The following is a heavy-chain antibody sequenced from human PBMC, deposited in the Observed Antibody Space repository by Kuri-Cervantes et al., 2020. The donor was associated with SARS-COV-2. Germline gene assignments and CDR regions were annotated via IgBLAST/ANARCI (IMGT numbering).Heavy chain of an antibody. Sequence: GESLKISCAASGFTFSSYAMSWVRQAPGKGLEWVGFTKNKTNRGTTEYAASVKGRSTISRDDSKSIAYLQMNSLRAEDTAVYYCAREGADGDYVVDHWGQGTLVTVSS. CDR2: TKNKTNRGTT. CDR3: AREGADGDYVVDH. D-gene: IGHD4-17*01. V-gene: IGHV3-71*01. J-gene: IGHJ5*02. CDR1: GFTFSSYA.